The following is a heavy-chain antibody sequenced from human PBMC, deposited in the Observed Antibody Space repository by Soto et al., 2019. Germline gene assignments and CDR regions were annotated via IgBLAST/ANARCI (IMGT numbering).Heavy chain of an antibody. CDR3: AKGLGSLGYCSSTSCLFDY. CDR1: GGTFSSYA. V-gene: IGHV1-69*13. Sequence: SVKVSCKASGGTFSSYAISWVRQAPGQGLEWMGGIIPIFGTANYAQKFQGRVTITADESTSTAYMELSSLRAEDTAVYYCAKGLGSLGYCSSTSCLFDYWGQGTLVTVSS. D-gene: IGHD2-2*03. CDR2: IIPIFGTA. J-gene: IGHJ4*02.